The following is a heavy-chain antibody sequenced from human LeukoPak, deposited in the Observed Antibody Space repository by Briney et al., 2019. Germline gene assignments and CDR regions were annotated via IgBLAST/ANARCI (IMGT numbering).Heavy chain of an antibody. CDR3: ARDPPAVTANTYG. V-gene: IGHV3-23*01. CDR1: GFTFSSYA. Sequence: GGSLGLSCAASGFTFSSYAMSWVRQAPGKGLEWVSAISGSGGSTYYADSVKGRFTISRDGSKNTLYLQMNSLRVEDTAVYYCARDPPAVTANTYGWGQGTLVTVSS. CDR2: ISGSGGST. D-gene: IGHD5-18*01. J-gene: IGHJ4*02.